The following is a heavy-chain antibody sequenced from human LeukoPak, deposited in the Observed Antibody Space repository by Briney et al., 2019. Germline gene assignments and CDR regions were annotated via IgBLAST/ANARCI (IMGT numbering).Heavy chain of an antibody. D-gene: IGHD6-6*01. CDR3: ARDHYSSSSYYMDV. V-gene: IGHV4-30-2*01. CDR2: IYHSGST. CDR1: GGSISSGGYY. J-gene: IGHJ6*03. Sequence: SETLSLTCTVSGGSISSGGYYWSWIRQPPGKGLEWIGYIYHSGSTYYNPSLKSRVTISVDRSKYQFSLKLSSVTAADTAVYYCARDHYSSSSYYMDVWGKGTTVTVSS.